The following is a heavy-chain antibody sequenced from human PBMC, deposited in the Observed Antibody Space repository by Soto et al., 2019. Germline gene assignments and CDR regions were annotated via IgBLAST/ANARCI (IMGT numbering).Heavy chain of an antibody. CDR1: GINFSRCV. CDR2: ISQDGTDT. D-gene: IGHD4-17*01. CDR3: ARDPLSYGDYAQTYWYFDL. Sequence: PGGPLRLSCGASGINFSRCVMRWVRQAPGKGLEWVASISQDGTDTDYVDSVKGRFAISRDDPKNSLYLQMNSLRADDTAVYYCARDPLSYGDYAQTYWYFDLWGRGTRVTVSS. J-gene: IGHJ2*01. V-gene: IGHV3-7*01.